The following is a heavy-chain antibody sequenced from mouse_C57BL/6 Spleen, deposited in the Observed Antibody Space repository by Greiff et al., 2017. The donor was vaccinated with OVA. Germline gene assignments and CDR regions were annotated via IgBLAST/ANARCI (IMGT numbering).Heavy chain of an antibody. CDR1: GYPFTDYN. Sequence: SGPELVKPGASVKMSCKASGYPFTDYNMHWVKQSHGKSLEWIGYINPNNGGTSYNQKFKGKATLTVNKSSSTAYMELRSLTSEDSAVYYCARFYYGNSYWYFDVWGTGTTVTVSS. V-gene: IGHV1-22*01. J-gene: IGHJ1*03. D-gene: IGHD2-1*01. CDR3: ARFYYGNSYWYFDV. CDR2: INPNNGGT.